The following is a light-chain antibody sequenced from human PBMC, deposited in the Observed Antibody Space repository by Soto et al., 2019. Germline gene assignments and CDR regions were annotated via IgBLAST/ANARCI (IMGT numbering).Light chain of an antibody. J-gene: IGLJ1*01. CDR3: CSYAGSYTFV. CDR1: SSDVGGYNY. Sequence: QSLLTQPRSVSGSPGQSGTISCTGTSSDVGGYNYVSWYQQHPGKAPKLMIYDVSKRPSGVPDRFSCSKSGNTASLTISGLQAEDEADYYCCSYAGSYTFVFGTGTKGTVL. CDR2: DVS. V-gene: IGLV2-11*01.